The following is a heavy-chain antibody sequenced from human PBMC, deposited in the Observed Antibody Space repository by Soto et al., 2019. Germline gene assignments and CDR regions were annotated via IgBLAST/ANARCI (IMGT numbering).Heavy chain of an antibody. V-gene: IGHV4-4*07. CDR1: GGSLTKYY. CDR3: ARDNNDFWSLYPLAFDY. J-gene: IGHJ4*02. D-gene: IGHD3-3*01. CDR2: ISTSGNV. Sequence: SETLSLTCTVSGGSLTKYYWSWIRQPAGKGLEWIGRISTSGNVVSKASLRSRLTMSVDTSKNQFSLRLTSVTAADKAVYYCARDNNDFWSLYPLAFDYWGQGALVTVSS.